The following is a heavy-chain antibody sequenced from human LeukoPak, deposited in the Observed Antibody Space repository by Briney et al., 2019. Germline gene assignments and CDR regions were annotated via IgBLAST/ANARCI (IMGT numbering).Heavy chain of an antibody. CDR3: ATGTPEGYGMDV. J-gene: IGHJ6*02. CDR1: GYTFTGYY. CDR2: INPNSGGT. Sequence: ASVKVSCKASGYTFTGYYMHWVRQAPGQGPEWMGRINPNSGGTNYAHNFQGRVTMTRDTSISTAYMELSRLRSDDTAVYYCATGTPEGYGMDVWGQGTTVTVSS. V-gene: IGHV1-2*06.